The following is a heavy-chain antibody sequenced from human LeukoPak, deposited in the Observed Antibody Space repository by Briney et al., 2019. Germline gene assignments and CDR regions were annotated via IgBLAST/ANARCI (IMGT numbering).Heavy chain of an antibody. J-gene: IGHJ4*02. CDR3: ARGGYDFWSGYYTYFDY. D-gene: IGHD3-3*01. CDR1: GFTFSSYS. CDR2: ISSSSSTI. Sequence: RGSLRLSCAASGFTFSSYSMNWVRQAPGKGLEWVSYISSSSSTIYYADSVKGRFTISRDNAKNSLYLQMNSLRAEDTAVYYCARGGYDFWSGYYTYFDYWGQGTLVTVSS. V-gene: IGHV3-48*04.